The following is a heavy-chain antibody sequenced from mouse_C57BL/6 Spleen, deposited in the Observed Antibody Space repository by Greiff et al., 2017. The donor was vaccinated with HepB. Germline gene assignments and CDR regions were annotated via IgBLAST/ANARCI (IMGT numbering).Heavy chain of an antibody. J-gene: IGHJ3*01. D-gene: IGHD2-2*01. CDR1: GYTFTDYY. CDR3: ARGGDGYAWFAY. CDR2: INPNNGGT. V-gene: IGHV1-26*01. Sequence: EVQLQQSGPELVKPGASVKISCKASGYTFTDYYMNWVKQSHGKSLEWIGDINPNNGGTSYNQKFKGKATLTVDKSSSTAYMELSSLTSEDSAVYYCARGGDGYAWFAYWGQGTLVTVSA.